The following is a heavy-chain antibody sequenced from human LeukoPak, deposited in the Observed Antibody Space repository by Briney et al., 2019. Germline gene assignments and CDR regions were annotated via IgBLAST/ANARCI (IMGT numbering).Heavy chain of an antibody. CDR3: AKAASYYGSGSYVLFFDY. J-gene: IGHJ4*02. CDR1: GSIFTSNR. CDR2: IKHDGSEQ. V-gene: IGHV3-7*03. D-gene: IGHD3-10*01. Sequence: GGSLRLSCAASGSIFTSNRMNWVRQAPGKGLEWVANIKHDGSEQIYVDSVKGRFTISRDNAKNSLYLQMNSLRAEDTALYYCAKAASYYGSGSYVLFFDYWGQGTLVTVSS.